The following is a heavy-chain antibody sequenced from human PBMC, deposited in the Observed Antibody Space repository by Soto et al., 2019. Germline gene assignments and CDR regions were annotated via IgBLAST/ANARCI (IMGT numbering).Heavy chain of an antibody. V-gene: IGHV1-46*01. CDR2: INPSGGST. D-gene: IGHD6-13*01. J-gene: IGHJ6*02. Sequence: ASVKVSCKASGYTFTSYYMHWVRQAPGQGLEWMGIINPSGGSTSYAQKFQGRVTMTRDTSTSTVYMELSSLRSEDTAVYYCARVTAAAGTYYYYGMDVWGQGTTVTVSS. CDR3: ARVTAAAGTYYYYGMDV. CDR1: GYTFTSYY.